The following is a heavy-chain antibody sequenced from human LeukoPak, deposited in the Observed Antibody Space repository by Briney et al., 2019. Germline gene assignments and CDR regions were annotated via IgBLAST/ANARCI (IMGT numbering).Heavy chain of an antibody. Sequence: ASVKVSCKASGYTFTGYYMHWVRQAPGQGLEWMGWINPNSGGTNYAQKFQGRVTMTRDTSISTAYMELSRLRSDDTAVYYCAMSDRALRYFDWLPFDPWGQGTLVTVSS. D-gene: IGHD3-9*01. J-gene: IGHJ5*02. CDR3: AMSDRALRYFDWLPFDP. V-gene: IGHV1-2*02. CDR2: INPNSGGT. CDR1: GYTFTGYY.